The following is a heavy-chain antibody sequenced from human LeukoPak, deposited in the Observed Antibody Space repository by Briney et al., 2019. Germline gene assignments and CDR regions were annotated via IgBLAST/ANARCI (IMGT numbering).Heavy chain of an antibody. Sequence: PGGSLRLPCAASGFTFSSYAMSWVRQAPGKGLEWVSAISGSGGSTYYADSVKGRFTISRDNSKNTLYLQMNSLRAEDTAVYYCAKSPPYYYDSSGYYPRWGQGTLVTVSS. CDR1: GFTFSSYA. CDR3: AKSPPYYYDSSGYYPR. D-gene: IGHD3-22*01. V-gene: IGHV3-23*01. CDR2: ISGSGGST. J-gene: IGHJ4*02.